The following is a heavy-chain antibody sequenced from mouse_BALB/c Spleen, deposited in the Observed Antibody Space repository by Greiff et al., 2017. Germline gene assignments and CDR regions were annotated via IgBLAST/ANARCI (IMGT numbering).Heavy chain of an antibody. J-gene: IGHJ3*01. Sequence: QVQLQQPGAELVKPGASVKLSCKASGYTFTSYWMHWVKQRPGQGLEWIGEINPSNGRTNYNEKFKSKATLTVDKSSSTAYMQLSSLTSEDSAVYYCARRDGYYRAWFAYWGQGTLVTVSA. CDR1: GYTFTSYW. D-gene: IGHD2-3*01. CDR2: INPSNGRT. V-gene: IGHV1S81*02. CDR3: ARRDGYYRAWFAY.